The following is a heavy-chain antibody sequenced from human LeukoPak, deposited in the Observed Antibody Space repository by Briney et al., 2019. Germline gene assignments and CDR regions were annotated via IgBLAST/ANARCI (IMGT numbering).Heavy chain of an antibody. D-gene: IGHD3-22*01. CDR1: GFTFSSYW. CDR3: ARDPYYYDSSGYYPGY. Sequence: GGSLRLSCAASGFTFSSYWMSWVRQAPGKGLEWVANIKQDGSEKYYVDSVKGRFTISRDNAKNSLYLQMNSLRAEDTAVYYCARDPYYYDSSGYYPGYWGQGTLVTVSS. J-gene: IGHJ4*02. V-gene: IGHV3-7*01. CDR2: IKQDGSEK.